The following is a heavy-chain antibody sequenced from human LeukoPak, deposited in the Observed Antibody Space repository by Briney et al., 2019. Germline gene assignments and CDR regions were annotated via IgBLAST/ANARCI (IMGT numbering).Heavy chain of an antibody. CDR2: IRYQGIDK. J-gene: IGHJ6*04. CDR1: GFSFSSYG. D-gene: IGHD3-10*02. V-gene: IGHV3-30*02. CDR3: AELGITMIGGV. Sequence: PGGSLRLSCVASGFSFSSYGMHWVRQAPGKGLEWVAFIRYQGIDKYYGDSVKGRFTISRDNAKNSLYLQMNSLRAEDTAVYYCAELGITMIGGVWGKGTTVTTSS.